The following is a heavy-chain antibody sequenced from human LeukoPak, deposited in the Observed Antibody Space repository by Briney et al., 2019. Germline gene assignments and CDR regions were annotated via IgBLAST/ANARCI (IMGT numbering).Heavy chain of an antibody. V-gene: IGHV3-23*01. CDR2: ISGSGGST. CDR3: ARHSTGGLPGSGYYRYFDY. CDR1: GFTFSSYA. D-gene: IGHD3-22*01. Sequence: PGGSLRLSCAASGFTFSSYAMSWVRQAPGKGLEWVSAISGSGGSTYYADSVKGRFTISRDNSKNTLYLQMNSLRAEDTAVYYCARHSTGGLPGSGYYRYFDYWGQGTLVTVSS. J-gene: IGHJ4*02.